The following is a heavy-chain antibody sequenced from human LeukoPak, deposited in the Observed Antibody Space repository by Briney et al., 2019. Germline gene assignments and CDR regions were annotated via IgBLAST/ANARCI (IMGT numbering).Heavy chain of an antibody. J-gene: IGHJ5*02. V-gene: IGHV1-69*04. CDR1: GGTFSSYA. Sequence: SVKVSCKASGGTFSSYAISWVRQVPGQGLEWMGRIIPIFGIANYAQKFQGRVTITADKSTSTAYMELSSLRSEDTAVYYCTRASSAEQLVTAWGQGTLVTVSS. D-gene: IGHD6-6*01. CDR2: IIPIFGIA. CDR3: TRASSAEQLVTA.